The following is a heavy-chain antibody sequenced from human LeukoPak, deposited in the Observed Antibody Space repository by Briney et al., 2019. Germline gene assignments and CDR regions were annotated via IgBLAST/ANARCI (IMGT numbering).Heavy chain of an antibody. V-gene: IGHV1-69*04. CDR3: ARDQYYDFWSGYSFDY. CDR2: IIPILGIA. Sequence: SVKVSCKASGGTFSSYTISWVRQAPGQGLEWMGRIIPILGIANYAQKFQGRVTIIADKSTSTAYMELSSLRSEDTAVYYCARDQYYDFWSGYSFDYWGQGTLVTVSS. CDR1: GGTFSSYT. D-gene: IGHD3-3*01. J-gene: IGHJ4*02.